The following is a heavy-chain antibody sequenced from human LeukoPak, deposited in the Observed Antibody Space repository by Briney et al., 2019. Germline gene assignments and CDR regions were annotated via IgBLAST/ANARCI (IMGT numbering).Heavy chain of an antibody. J-gene: IGHJ4*02. CDR2: INPNSGDT. CDR3: ARSPRPRYDSSAYYGD. Sequence: GASVMVSCKASGYRFSDYYMQWVRQAPGQGLGWMGWINPNSGDTKYARRFQGRVTMSSDTSITTAYMELSRLRSDDTAVYYCARSPRPRYDSSAYYGDWGQETLVTISS. D-gene: IGHD3-22*01. V-gene: IGHV1-2*02. CDR1: GYRFSDYY.